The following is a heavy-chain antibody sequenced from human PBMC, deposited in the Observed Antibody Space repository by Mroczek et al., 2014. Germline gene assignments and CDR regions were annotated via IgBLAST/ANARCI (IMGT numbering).Heavy chain of an antibody. CDR3: ARYVWYSSYPHSYSGLDY. Sequence: QVQLLESGGGLVQPGGLTPFCPCAASGLQHLFFLYALGASGPRVRGLEWVASISSYSGSTYYADSVKGRFTISADTSKNTAYLQMNSLRAEDTAVYYCARYVWYSSYPHSYSGLDYWGQGTLVTVSS. CDR1: GLQHLFFL. V-gene: IGHV3-30-3*01. D-gene: IGHD3-16*01. J-gene: IGHJ4*01. CDR2: ISSYSGST.